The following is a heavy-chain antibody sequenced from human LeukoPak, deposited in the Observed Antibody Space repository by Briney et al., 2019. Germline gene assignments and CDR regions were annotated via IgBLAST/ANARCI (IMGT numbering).Heavy chain of an antibody. CDR1: GFTFSNYW. CDR2: IKKDGSKK. J-gene: IGHJ4*02. V-gene: IGHV3-7*03. CDR3: AKALHYYGSGLDY. D-gene: IGHD3-10*01. Sequence: GGSLRLSCAGSGFTFSNYWMSWVRQGPGKGLEWLGNIKKDGSKKYYVDSVRGRFTISRDNAKNSLYLQMNSLRAEDTAVYYCAKALHYYGSGLDYWGQGTLVTVSS.